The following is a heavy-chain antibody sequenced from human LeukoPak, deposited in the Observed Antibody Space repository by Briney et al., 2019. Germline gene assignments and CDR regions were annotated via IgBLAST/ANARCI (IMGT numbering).Heavy chain of an antibody. J-gene: IGHJ4*02. V-gene: IGHV3-74*01. CDR1: GFTFSNFW. CDR3: ASGQFWSGYYDY. Sequence: PGGSLRLSCAASGFTFSNFWMHWVRQAPEKGLVWVSRIHSDGSSTSYADSVKGRSTISRDNAKNTLYLQMNSLRAEDTAVYYCASGQFWSGYYDYWGQGTLVTVSS. D-gene: IGHD3-3*01. CDR2: IHSDGSST.